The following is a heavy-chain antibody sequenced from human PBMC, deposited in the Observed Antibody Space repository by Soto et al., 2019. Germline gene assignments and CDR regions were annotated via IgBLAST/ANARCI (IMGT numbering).Heavy chain of an antibody. V-gene: IGHV3-23*01. D-gene: IGHD5-18*01. CDR3: AKYLPSSAMGPPSFDY. CDR1: GFTFSSYA. J-gene: IGHJ4*02. CDR2: ISGSGGST. Sequence: EVQLLESGGGLVQPGGSLRLSCAASGFTFSSYAMSWVRQAPGKGLEWVSAISGSGGSTYYADSVKGRFTISRDNSKNTLYLQMNSLRAEDTAVYYCAKYLPSSAMGPPSFDYWGQGTLVTVSS.